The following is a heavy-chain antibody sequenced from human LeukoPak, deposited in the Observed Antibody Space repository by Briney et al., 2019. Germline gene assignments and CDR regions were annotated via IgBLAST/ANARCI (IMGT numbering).Heavy chain of an antibody. D-gene: IGHD4-17*01. CDR1: GFTFDDYA. CDR3: AKDRLGTVTYFDY. Sequence: LRLSCAASGFTFDDYAMHWVRQAPGKGLEWVSGISWNSGSIGYADSVKGRFTISRDSAKNSLYLQMNSLRAEDTALYYCAKDRLGTVTYFDYWGQGTLVTVSS. J-gene: IGHJ4*02. V-gene: IGHV3-9*01. CDR2: ISWNSGSI.